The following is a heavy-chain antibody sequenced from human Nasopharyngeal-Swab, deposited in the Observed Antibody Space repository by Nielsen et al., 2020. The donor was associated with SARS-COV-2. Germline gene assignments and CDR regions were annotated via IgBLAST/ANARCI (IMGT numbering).Heavy chain of an antibody. CDR1: GYSFTSYW. Sequence: GESLKISCKGSGYSFTSYWIGWVRQMPGKGLEWMGIIYPGDSDTRYNPSFQGQVTISADKSISTAYLQWSSLKASDTAMYYCARQGAVAGYYYYYMDVWGKGTTVTVSS. V-gene: IGHV5-51*01. D-gene: IGHD6-19*01. CDR2: IYPGDSDT. J-gene: IGHJ6*03. CDR3: ARQGAVAGYYYYYMDV.